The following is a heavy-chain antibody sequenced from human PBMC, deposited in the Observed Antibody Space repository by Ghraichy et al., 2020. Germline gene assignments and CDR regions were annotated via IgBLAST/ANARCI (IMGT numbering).Heavy chain of an antibody. V-gene: IGHV3-23*01. Sequence: GGSLRLSCAASGFTFNICAMTWVRQAPGKGLEWVSGISSGGESTYYADSLKGRFTISRDNSKNTLYLQMNSLRAEDTAVYYCAKALKLTGDHFTFDIWGQGTMVTVSS. D-gene: IGHD7-27*01. J-gene: IGHJ3*02. CDR1: GFTFNICA. CDR2: ISSGGEST. CDR3: AKALKLTGDHFTFDI.